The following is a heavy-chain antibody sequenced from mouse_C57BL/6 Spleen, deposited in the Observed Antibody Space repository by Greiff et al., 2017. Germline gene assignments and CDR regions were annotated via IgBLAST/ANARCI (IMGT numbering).Heavy chain of an antibody. CDR2: INPNNGGT. CDR3: ARSPYYGSSYWYFDV. V-gene: IGHV1-22*01. Sequence: VQLQQSGPELVKPGASVKMSCKASGYTFTDYNMHWVKQSHGKSLEWIGYINPNNGGTSYNQKFKGKATLTVTKSSSTAYMELRSLTSEDSAVYYCARSPYYGSSYWYFDVWGTGTTVTVSS. D-gene: IGHD1-1*01. J-gene: IGHJ1*03. CDR1: GYTFTDYN.